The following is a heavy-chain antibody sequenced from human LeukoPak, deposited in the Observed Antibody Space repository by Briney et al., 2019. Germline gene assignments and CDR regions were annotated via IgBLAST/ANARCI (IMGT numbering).Heavy chain of an antibody. J-gene: IGHJ4*02. CDR3: ARFIATTGTVYFDY. V-gene: IGHV4-59*12. CDR2: IYYSGST. D-gene: IGHD1-1*01. CDR1: GGSIS. Sequence: SETLSLTCTVSGGSISIRQPPGKGLEWIGYIYYSGSTNYNPSLKSRVTISVDTSKNQFSLNLSSVTAADTAVYYCARFIATTGTVYFDYWGQGTLVTVSS.